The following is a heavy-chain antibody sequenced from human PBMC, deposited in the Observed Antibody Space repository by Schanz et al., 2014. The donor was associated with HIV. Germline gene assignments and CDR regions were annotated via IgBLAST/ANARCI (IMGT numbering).Heavy chain of an antibody. CDR3: AKDGGSRGRRRGMDV. D-gene: IGHD3-10*01. J-gene: IGHJ6*02. CDR1: GFTFNTYG. CDR2: ISYDGINK. Sequence: QVRLVESGGGVVRPGRSLRLSCAASGFTFNTYGMHWVRQAPGKGLEWVALISYDGINKYYGDSVKGRFTISRDNSKNTVYLQMNSLRAEDTAIYHCAKDGGSRGRRRGMDVWGQGTTVTVSS. V-gene: IGHV3-30*18.